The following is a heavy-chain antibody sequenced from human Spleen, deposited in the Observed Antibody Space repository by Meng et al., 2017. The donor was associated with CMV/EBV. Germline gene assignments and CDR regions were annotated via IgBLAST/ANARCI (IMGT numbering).Heavy chain of an antibody. Sequence: GESLKISCAASGFTFSSYSMNWVRQAPGKGLEWVGRIKSKTDGGTGDYAAPVKGRFTISIDDSKNMLYLQLNGLTTDDTAVYYCTTRGYCTNTSCYGPDYWGQGTLVTVSS. D-gene: IGHD2-2*01. V-gene: IGHV3-15*01. CDR3: TTRGYCTNTSCYGPDY. J-gene: IGHJ4*02. CDR1: GFTFSSYS. CDR2: IKSKTDGGTG.